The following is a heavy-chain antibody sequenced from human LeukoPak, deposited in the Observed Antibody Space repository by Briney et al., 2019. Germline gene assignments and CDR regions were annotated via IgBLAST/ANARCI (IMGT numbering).Heavy chain of an antibody. CDR3: ASSTSDMITFGGVIVPYY. V-gene: IGHV1-2*02. D-gene: IGHD3-16*02. J-gene: IGHJ4*02. Sequence: ASVKVPCKASGYTFTGYYMHWVRQAPGQGLEWMGWINPNSGGTNYAQKFQGRVTMTRDTSISTAYMELSRLRSDDTAVYYCASSTSDMITFGGVIVPYYWGQGTLVTVSS. CDR1: GYTFTGYY. CDR2: INPNSGGT.